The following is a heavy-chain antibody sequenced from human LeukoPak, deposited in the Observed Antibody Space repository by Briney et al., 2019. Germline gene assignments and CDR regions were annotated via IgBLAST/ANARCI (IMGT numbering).Heavy chain of an antibody. V-gene: IGHV3-48*03. Sequence: GGSLRLSCAASGFAFSSYEMHWVRQAPGKGLEWVSYISGSGRTLYYAESVRGRFTISRDNAKNSLYLQMNSLRAEDTAVYYCARDRDGSRWSNGMGVWGQGTTVTVSS. D-gene: IGHD6-13*01. CDR2: ISGSGRTL. CDR3: ARDRDGSRWSNGMGV. J-gene: IGHJ6*02. CDR1: GFAFSSYE.